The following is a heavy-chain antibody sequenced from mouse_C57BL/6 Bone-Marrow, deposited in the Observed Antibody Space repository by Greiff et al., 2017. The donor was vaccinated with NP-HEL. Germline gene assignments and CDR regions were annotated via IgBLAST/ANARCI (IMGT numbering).Heavy chain of an antibody. J-gene: IGHJ3*01. CDR2: INPNYGTT. D-gene: IGHD2-4*01. Sequence: SGPELVKPGASVKISCKASGYSFTDYNMNWVKQSNGKSLEWIGVINPNYGTTSYNQKFKGKATLTVDQSSSTAYMQLNSLTSEDSAVYYCASFYDYEKDWFAYWGQGTLVTVSA. V-gene: IGHV1-39*01. CDR3: ASFYDYEKDWFAY. CDR1: GYSFTDYN.